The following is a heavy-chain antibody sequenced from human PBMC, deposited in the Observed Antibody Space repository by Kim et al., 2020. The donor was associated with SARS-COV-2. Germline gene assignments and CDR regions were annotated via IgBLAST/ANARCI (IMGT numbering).Heavy chain of an antibody. CDR2: IYYSGST. Sequence: SETLSLTCTVSGGSISYYYWSWIRQPPGKGLEWIGYIYYSGSTYYNPSLKSRVTISVDTSKNQFSLKLSSVTAADTAVYYCARGTTSPGKALDIWGQGTMDTVSS. V-gene: IGHV4-59*13. D-gene: IGHD4-17*01. CDR3: ARGTTSPGKALDI. J-gene: IGHJ3*02. CDR1: GGSISYYY.